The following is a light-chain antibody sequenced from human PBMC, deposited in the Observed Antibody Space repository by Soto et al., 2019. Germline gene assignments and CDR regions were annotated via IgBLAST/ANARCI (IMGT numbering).Light chain of an antibody. CDR2: GAS. Sequence: EIFLTQAPVTLSLSPGERATLSCRSSQSIRSNYVAWYQQKPGKGPRLLIYGASSRATGIPDRFSGSGSGTDFTLIISRLEPEDFAMYYCKQYNNWQRTLRHGTXV. J-gene: IGKJ1*01. CDR3: KQYNNWQRT. V-gene: IGKV3-20*01. CDR1: QSIRSNY.